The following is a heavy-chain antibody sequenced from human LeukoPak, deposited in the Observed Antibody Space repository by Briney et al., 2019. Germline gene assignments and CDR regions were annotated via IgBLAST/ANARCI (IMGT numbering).Heavy chain of an antibody. CDR3: ARRRDNWNYPDAFDI. J-gene: IGHJ3*02. V-gene: IGHV4-59*12. Sequence: SETLSLTCTVSGGSISSYYWSWIRQPPGKGLEWIGYIYHSGSTYYNPSLKSRVTISVDRSKNQFSLKLSSVTAADTAVYYCARRRDNWNYPDAFDIWGQGTMVTVSS. CDR1: GGSISSYY. CDR2: IYHSGST. D-gene: IGHD1-7*01.